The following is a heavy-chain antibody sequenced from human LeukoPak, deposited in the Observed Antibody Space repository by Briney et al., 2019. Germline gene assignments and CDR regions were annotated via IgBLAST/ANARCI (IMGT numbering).Heavy chain of an antibody. CDR2: INHSGST. J-gene: IGHJ4*02. CDR1: GGSFSGYY. CDR3: ARGGVLLWFGELYPYYFDY. D-gene: IGHD3-10*01. V-gene: IGHV4-34*01. Sequence: SETLSLTCAVYGGSFSGYYWSWIRQPPGKGLEWIGEINHSGSTNYNPSLKSRVTISVDKSKNQFSLKLSSVTAADTAVYYCARGGVLLWFGELYPYYFDYWGQGTLVTVSS.